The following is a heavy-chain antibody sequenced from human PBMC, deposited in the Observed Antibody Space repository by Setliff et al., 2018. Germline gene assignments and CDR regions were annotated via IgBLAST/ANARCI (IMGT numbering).Heavy chain of an antibody. CDR2: IRYDGSYE. J-gene: IGHJ4*01. V-gene: IGHV3-30*02. Sequence: GGSLRLSCTASESTFSSFGRHGVRQAPGKGLEWVGFIRYDGSYEYYADSVQGRFTISRDNSKNTLFLHMNNLRPEDTALYYCAKASLAYSFGYYFDSWGQGALVTVSS. CDR3: AKASLAYSFGYYFDS. CDR1: ESTFSSFG. D-gene: IGHD5-18*01.